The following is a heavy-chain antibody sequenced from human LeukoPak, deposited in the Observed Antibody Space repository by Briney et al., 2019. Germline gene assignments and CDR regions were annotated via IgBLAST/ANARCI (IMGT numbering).Heavy chain of an antibody. CDR1: GISLSTSGVG. Sequence: SGPTLVNPTQTLTLTCTFSGISLSTSGVGVGWIRQPPGKALEWLALIYWNDDKRYSPSLKSRLTITKDTSKNQVVLTMTNMDPVDTATYYCAHRRSDYDFWSGYFDEGHFDYWGQGTLVTVSS. D-gene: IGHD3-3*01. CDR2: IYWNDDK. CDR3: AHRRSDYDFWSGYFDEGHFDY. V-gene: IGHV2-5*01. J-gene: IGHJ4*02.